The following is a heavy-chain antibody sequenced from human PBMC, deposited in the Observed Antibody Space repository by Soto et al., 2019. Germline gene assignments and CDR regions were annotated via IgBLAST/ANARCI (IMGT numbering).Heavy chain of an antibody. J-gene: IGHJ6*02. V-gene: IGHV3-13*05. CDR1: GFTFRNYD. CDR3: ARTDRDFYGMDV. CDR2: ISAAGDP. Sequence: EVQLVESGGGLVQPGGSLRLSCDASGFTFRNYDMHWVRQGTGNGLEWFSGISAAGDPDYADSVEGRFTISRENAQNSFFLQMNSLRAGDPAVYYCARTDRDFYGMDVWGQGTKVIVSS.